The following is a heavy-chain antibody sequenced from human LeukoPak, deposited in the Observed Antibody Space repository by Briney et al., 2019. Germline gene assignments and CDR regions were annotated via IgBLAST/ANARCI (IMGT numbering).Heavy chain of an antibody. D-gene: IGHD4-17*01. V-gene: IGHV3-21*01. Sequence: PGGSLTLSCAASGFTFSSYSMNWVRQAPGKGLEWVSAINSSSSYIYYADSVTGRFTISRDNATNSLYLQMNSLRAEDTAVCYCARDYGDYPHDAFDIWGQGTMVTVSS. CDR1: GFTFSSYS. CDR2: INSSSSYI. J-gene: IGHJ3*02. CDR3: ARDYGDYPHDAFDI.